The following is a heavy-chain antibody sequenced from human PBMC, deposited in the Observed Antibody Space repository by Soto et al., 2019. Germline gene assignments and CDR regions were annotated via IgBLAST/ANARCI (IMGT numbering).Heavy chain of an antibody. CDR1: GGCITSYY. D-gene: IGHD4-17*01. Sequence: QVQLQESGPGVVKPSETLSLTCTVSGGCITSYYWTWIRRPAGKALEWIGRVYGSGSPNYNPSLKSRVTMSVDTSKNQFSLKLTSVTAADTAVSYCARDAVTTLINYGMDVWGHGTTVIVSS. CDR3: ARDAVTTLINYGMDV. J-gene: IGHJ6*02. V-gene: IGHV4-4*07. CDR2: VYGSGSP.